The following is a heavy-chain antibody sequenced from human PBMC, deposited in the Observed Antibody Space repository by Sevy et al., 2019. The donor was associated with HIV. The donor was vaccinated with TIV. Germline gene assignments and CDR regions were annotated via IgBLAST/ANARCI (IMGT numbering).Heavy chain of an antibody. CDR3: ASESYDFWTGPVDYDYGMDV. D-gene: IGHD3-3*01. J-gene: IGHJ6*02. Sequence: ASVKVACKASGYTFSDSGYYVHWVRQAPGQGLEWMGWINPKSGATNYAQKFQGRVTMTRDTSVSTANTELTRLTSDDTAVYYCASESYDFWTGPVDYDYGMDVWGQGTTVTVSS. CDR2: INPKSGAT. CDR1: GYTFSDSGYY. V-gene: IGHV1-2*02.